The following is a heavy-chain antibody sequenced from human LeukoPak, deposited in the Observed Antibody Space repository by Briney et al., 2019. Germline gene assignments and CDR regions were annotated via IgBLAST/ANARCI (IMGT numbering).Heavy chain of an antibody. CDR1: GFTFSSYA. Sequence: GGPLRLSCAASGFTFSSYAMHWVRQAPGKGLEWGAVISYDGSNKYYADSVKGRFTISRDNSKNTLYLQMNSLRAEDTAVYYCARDGSGRNYYYYMDVWGKGTTVTVSS. J-gene: IGHJ6*03. V-gene: IGHV3-30*04. CDR3: ARDGSGRNYYYYMDV. CDR2: ISYDGSNK. D-gene: IGHD3-10*01.